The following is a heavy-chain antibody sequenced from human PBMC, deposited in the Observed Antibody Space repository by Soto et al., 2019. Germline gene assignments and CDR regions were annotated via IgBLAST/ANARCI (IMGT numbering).Heavy chain of an antibody. Sequence: QVQLVESGGGVVQPGRSLRLSCAASGFTFSSYGMHWVRQAPGKGMEWVAVISYDGSNKYYADSVKGRFTISRDNSKNTLYLQMNSLRAEDTAVYYCAKDCRSGSYSLFDYWGQGTLVTVSS. CDR1: GFTFSSYG. D-gene: IGHD1-26*01. J-gene: IGHJ4*02. CDR3: AKDCRSGSYSLFDY. V-gene: IGHV3-30*18. CDR2: ISYDGSNK.